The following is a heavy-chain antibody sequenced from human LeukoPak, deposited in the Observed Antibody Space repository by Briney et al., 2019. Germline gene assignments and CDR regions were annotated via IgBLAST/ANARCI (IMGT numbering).Heavy chain of an antibody. Sequence: SVKVSCKASGGTFSSYDISWVRQAPGQGLEWVGGIIPIFGTANYAQKFQGRVTITADKSTSTAYMELSSLRSEDTAVYYCARDSIGGYDILTGYVPAPNWFDPWGQGTLVTVSS. D-gene: IGHD3-9*01. V-gene: IGHV1-69*06. J-gene: IGHJ5*02. CDR1: GGTFSSYD. CDR3: ARDSIGGYDILTGYVPAPNWFDP. CDR2: IIPIFGTA.